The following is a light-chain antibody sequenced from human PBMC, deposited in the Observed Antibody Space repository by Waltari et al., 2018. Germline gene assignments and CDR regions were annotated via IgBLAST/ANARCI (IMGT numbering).Light chain of an antibody. J-gene: IGKJ3*01. CDR2: KVS. Sequence: DVGMTQSPLSLPVTLGPPASISCRSGQSLVYTDGNTYLSWFQQRPGQSPRRLIYKVSNRDSGVPDRFSGSGSGTDFTLKISGVEAEDIGIYYCMQGIHWPFTFGPGTKVDIK. V-gene: IGKV2-30*01. CDR1: QSLVYTDGNTY. CDR3: MQGIHWPFT.